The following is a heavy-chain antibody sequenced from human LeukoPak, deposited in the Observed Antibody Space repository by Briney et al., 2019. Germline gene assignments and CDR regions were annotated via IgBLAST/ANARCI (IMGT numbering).Heavy chain of an antibody. CDR1: GFTFSSYG. D-gene: IGHD3-10*01. CDR3: AKDLLLWFGELGAFDY. J-gene: IGHJ4*02. CDR2: IRYDGSNK. Sequence: GGSLRLSCAASGFTFSSYGMHWVRQAPGKGLEWVAFIRYDGSNKYYADSAKGRFTISRDNSKNTLYLQMNSLRAEDTAVYYCAKDLLLWFGELGAFDYWGQGTLVTVSS. V-gene: IGHV3-30*02.